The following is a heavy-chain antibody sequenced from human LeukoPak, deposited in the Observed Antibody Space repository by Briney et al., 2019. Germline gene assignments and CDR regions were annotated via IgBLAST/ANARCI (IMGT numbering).Heavy chain of an antibody. CDR1: GYTFTGYY. J-gene: IGHJ1*01. CDR2: INPNSGGT. CDR3: ASDSHIVVVTAIHRYFQH. Sequence: ASVKVSCKASGYTFTGYYMHWVRQAPGQGLEWMARINPNSGGTNYAQKFQGRVTMTRDTSTSTAYMELSRLRSDDTAVYYCASDSHIVVVTAIHRYFQHWGQGTLVTVSS. V-gene: IGHV1-2*06. D-gene: IGHD2-21*02.